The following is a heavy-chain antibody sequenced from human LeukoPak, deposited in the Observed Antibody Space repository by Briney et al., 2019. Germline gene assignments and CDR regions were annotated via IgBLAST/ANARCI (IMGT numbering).Heavy chain of an antibody. V-gene: IGHV1-18*01. CDR3: ARGPRSYYDILTGLLDY. D-gene: IGHD3-9*01. Sequence: ASVKVSCKASGYTFTSYSSSWVRQAPGQGLEWMGWISAYNGNTNYAQKLQGRVTMTTDTSTSTDYMELRSLRSDDTAVYYCARGPRSYYDILTGLLDYWGQGTLVTVSS. CDR2: ISAYNGNT. J-gene: IGHJ4*02. CDR1: GYTFTSYS.